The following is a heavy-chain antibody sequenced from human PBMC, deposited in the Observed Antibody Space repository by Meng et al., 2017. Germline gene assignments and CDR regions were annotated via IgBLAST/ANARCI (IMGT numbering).Heavy chain of an antibody. CDR1: GGSISSGGYY. V-gene: IGHV4-31*01. J-gene: IGHJ4*02. CDR2: IYYSGST. CDR3: ARALRGGSYLALDY. Sequence: SEPLSPTCTVSGGSISSGGYYWSSIRQHPGKGLEWIGYIYYSGSTYYNPSRKSLVTISVDTSKNQFSLKLSSVTAADTAVYYCARALRGGSYLALDYWGQGTLVTVSS. D-gene: IGHD1-26*01.